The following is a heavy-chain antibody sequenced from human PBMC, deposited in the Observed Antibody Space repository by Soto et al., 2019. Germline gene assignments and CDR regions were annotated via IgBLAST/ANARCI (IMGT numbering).Heavy chain of an antibody. D-gene: IGHD3-22*01. Sequence: QVQLVQSGAEVKKPGASVKVSCKDSGYTFTSYGISWVRQAPGQGLEWMGWISAYNGNTNYAQKLQGRVTMTTDTSTSTAYMELRSLRSDDTAVYYCAREYYYDSSGYYFKGDYWGQGTLVTVSS. J-gene: IGHJ4*02. CDR1: GYTFTSYG. CDR2: ISAYNGNT. CDR3: AREYYYDSSGYYFKGDY. V-gene: IGHV1-18*01.